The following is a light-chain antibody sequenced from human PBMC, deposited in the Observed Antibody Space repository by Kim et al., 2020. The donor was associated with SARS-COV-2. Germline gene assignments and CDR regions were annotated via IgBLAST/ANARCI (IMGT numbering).Light chain of an antibody. CDR3: QKYNNWPPWR. V-gene: IGKV3-15*01. CDR2: GAS. J-gene: IGKJ1*01. Sequence: EIVMTQSPATLSVSPGERATLSCRASQSVSSNLAWYQQKPGQAPRLLIFGASTRATGIPARFSGSGSGTEFTLTISSLQSEDFAVYYCQKYNNWPPWRFGQGTKVDIK. CDR1: QSVSSN.